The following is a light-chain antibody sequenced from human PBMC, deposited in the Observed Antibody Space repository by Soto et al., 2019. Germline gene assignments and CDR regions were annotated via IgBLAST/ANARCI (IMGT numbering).Light chain of an antibody. Sequence: DIQMTQSTSTLSASVGDRVMITCRASQTIKNRLAWYQQRPGKSPKLLVYWASTLESGVPSRFSGSGSGTEFNLSISGLQPDDFATYYCQHFYTYSPWTFGQGTKVEV. V-gene: IGKV1-5*03. CDR2: WAS. J-gene: IGKJ1*01. CDR3: QHFYTYSPWT. CDR1: QTIKNR.